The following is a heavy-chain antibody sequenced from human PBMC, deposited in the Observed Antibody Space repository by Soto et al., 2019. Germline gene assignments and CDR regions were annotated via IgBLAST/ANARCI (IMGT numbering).Heavy chain of an antibody. CDR3: ARQRTSVMTQAYFDS. D-gene: IGHD2-21*02. V-gene: IGHV4-39*01. J-gene: IGHJ4*02. Sequence: SETLSLTCTLTGVSINNRSYYWSSIRQPPGKGLEWIGSIDYSGSTYNNPCLKNRVSMSLDTCMNHFSLKLRSVTAADTALYYCARQRTSVMTQAYFDSWGQGSLVTISS. CDR2: IDYSGST. CDR1: GVSINNRSYY.